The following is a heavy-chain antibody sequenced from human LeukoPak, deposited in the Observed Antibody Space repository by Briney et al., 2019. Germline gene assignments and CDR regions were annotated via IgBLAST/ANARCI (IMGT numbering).Heavy chain of an antibody. CDR3: ARDKSFIAAAGELDY. Sequence: GASVKVSCKASGYTFTSYGISWVRQAPGQGLEWMGRIIPILGIANYAQKFQGRVTITADKSTSTAYMELSSLRSEDTAVYYCARDKSFIAAAGELDYWGQGTLVTVSS. CDR2: IIPILGIA. D-gene: IGHD6-13*01. J-gene: IGHJ4*02. V-gene: IGHV1-69*04. CDR1: GYTFTSYG.